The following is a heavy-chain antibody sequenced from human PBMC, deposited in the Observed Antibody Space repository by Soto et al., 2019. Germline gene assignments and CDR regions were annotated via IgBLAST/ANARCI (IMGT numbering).Heavy chain of an antibody. D-gene: IGHD5-12*01. V-gene: IGHV1-69*01. J-gene: IGHJ4*02. CDR3: ASERVAEMATGGYFDN. CDR2: IVPLFGTP. Sequence: QVHLVQSGAEVKKPGSSVKVSCKTSGGTFSDLAFSWVRQAPRQGLEWVGGIVPLFGTPDHAQKFQGRVTINADESSSTVYMELRSLRSEDTAVYYCASERVAEMATGGYFDNWGQGTLVTVSS. CDR1: GGTFSDLA.